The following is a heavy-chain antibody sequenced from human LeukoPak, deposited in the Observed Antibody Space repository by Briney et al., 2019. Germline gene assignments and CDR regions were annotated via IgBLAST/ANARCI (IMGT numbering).Heavy chain of an antibody. D-gene: IGHD2-21*01. CDR3: VRHDSFIPF. CDR2: ISDTYATT. V-gene: IGHV3-23*01. Sequence: GGSLRLSCAASGFTFSHYAMTWVRQAPGKGLEWVSSISDTYATTYYTDSVKGRCTISRDNSKNTVYLQLNNLRAEDTAVYFCVRHDSFIPFWGQGTLVTVSS. J-gene: IGHJ4*02. CDR1: GFTFSHYA.